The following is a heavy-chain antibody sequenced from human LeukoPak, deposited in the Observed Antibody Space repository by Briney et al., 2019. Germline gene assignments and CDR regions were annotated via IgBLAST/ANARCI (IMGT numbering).Heavy chain of an antibody. CDR2: IKQDGSEK. V-gene: IGHV3-7*01. CDR1: GFTFSSYW. CDR3: ARVGRRLGAFDI. Sequence: GGSLRLSCAASGFTFSSYWMSWVRQAPGKGLEWVANIKQDGSEKYYVDSAKGRFTISRDNSKNTLYLQMNSLRAEDTAVYYCARVGRRLGAFDIWGQGTMVTVSS. J-gene: IGHJ3*02.